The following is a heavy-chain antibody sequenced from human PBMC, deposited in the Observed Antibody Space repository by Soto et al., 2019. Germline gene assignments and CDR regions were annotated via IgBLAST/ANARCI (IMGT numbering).Heavy chain of an antibody. J-gene: IGHJ4*02. D-gene: IGHD3-10*01. V-gene: IGHV1-69*06. CDR3: AKVGMWLDYGSGSYPDY. CDR2: IIPIFGTA. Sequence: QVQLVQSGAEVKKPGSSVKVSCKASGGTFSSYAISWVRQAPGQGLEWMGGIIPIFGTANYAQKFQGRVTITADKSTSTAYMELSSLRSEDTAVYYCAKVGMWLDYGSGSYPDYWGQGTLVTVSS. CDR1: GGTFSSYA.